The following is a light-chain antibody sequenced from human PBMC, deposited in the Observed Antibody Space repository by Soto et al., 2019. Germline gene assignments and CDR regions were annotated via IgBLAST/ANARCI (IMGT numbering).Light chain of an antibody. Sequence: EIVLTQSPGTLSVSPGERATLSCRASQSVSSKSLAWYQQKAGQAPRLIIYDASRRAAGIPDRISGSGSGTDFTLTISRLEAEDFAVYYCQQYGSSPWTFGQGTKVDI. CDR2: DAS. CDR3: QQYGSSPWT. J-gene: IGKJ1*01. CDR1: QSVSSKS. V-gene: IGKV3-20*01.